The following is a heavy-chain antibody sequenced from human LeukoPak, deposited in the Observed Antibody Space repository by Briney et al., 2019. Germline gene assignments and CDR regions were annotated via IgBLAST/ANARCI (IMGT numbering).Heavy chain of an antibody. J-gene: IGHJ3*02. CDR1: GGSFSGYY. D-gene: IGHD6-19*01. V-gene: IGHV4-34*01. Sequence: SETLSLTCAVYGGSFSGYYWSWIRQPPGKGLEWIGEINHSGSTNYNPSLKSRVTISVDTSKNQFSLKLSSVTAADTAVCYCARSGSSGWYTSAFDIWGQGTMVTVSS. CDR3: ARSGSSGWYTSAFDI. CDR2: INHSGST.